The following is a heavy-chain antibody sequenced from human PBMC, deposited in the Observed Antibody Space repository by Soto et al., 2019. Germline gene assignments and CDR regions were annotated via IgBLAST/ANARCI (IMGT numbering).Heavy chain of an antibody. V-gene: IGHV2-5*02. CDR3: AHCRGGVASF. CDR2: VYWDDDK. J-gene: IGHJ4*02. Sequence: QITLNESGPALVKPTQTLTLTCTFPGFSLNTRDVGVGWSRQPPGKALEWLGVVYWDDDKTYSPSLKSRLTTTKDTPKNQVVLRMTKMDPVDTATYYCAHCRGGVASFWGQGTLVTVSS. CDR1: GFSLNTRDVG. D-gene: IGHD3-16*01.